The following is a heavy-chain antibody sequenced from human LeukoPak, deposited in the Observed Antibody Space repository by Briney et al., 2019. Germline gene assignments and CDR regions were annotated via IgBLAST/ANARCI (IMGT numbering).Heavy chain of an antibody. CDR1: GFTFSSYA. V-gene: IGHV3-23*01. CDR3: AKGAWSGYYWAFDY. J-gene: IGHJ4*02. Sequence: GGSLRLSCAASGFTFSSYAMSWVRQAPGKGLEWVSGIKGSGDSTFYADSVKGRFTISRDSSKNTLYLQMNSLRTEDTAVYYCAKGAWSGYYWAFDYWGQGTLVTVSS. D-gene: IGHD3-3*01. CDR2: IKGSGDST.